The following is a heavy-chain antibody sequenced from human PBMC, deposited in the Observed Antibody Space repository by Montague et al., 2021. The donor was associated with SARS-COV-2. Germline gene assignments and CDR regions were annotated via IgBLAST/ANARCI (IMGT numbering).Heavy chain of an antibody. CDR3: ARQDIQLRFDL. CDR1: SGSISNDFYY. Sequence: SETLSLTCTVSSGSISNDFYYWGWIRQPQGKGPEWIGCSRYGGTSYSNPSVKSRVSMSIATSKNQCSLKMTAVTAADTAVYFCARQDIQLRFDLWGRGTLVTVSS. D-gene: IGHD5-18*01. V-gene: IGHV4-39*01. CDR2: SRYGGTS. J-gene: IGHJ2*01.